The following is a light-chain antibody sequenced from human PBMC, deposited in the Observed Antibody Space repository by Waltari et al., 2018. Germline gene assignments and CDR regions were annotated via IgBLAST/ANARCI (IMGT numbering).Light chain of an antibody. CDR3: SSYAGSNIVV. V-gene: IGLV2-8*01. CDR1: SSDVGGYTY. CDR2: EVT. J-gene: IGLJ2*01. Sequence: QSALSQPPSASGSPGQSVTISCTGTSSDVGGYTYVSWYQQHPGKAPKFVIYEVTKRPSGVPDRFSGSKSGNTASLTVSGLQAEDEADYYCSSYAGSNIVVFGGGTKLTVL.